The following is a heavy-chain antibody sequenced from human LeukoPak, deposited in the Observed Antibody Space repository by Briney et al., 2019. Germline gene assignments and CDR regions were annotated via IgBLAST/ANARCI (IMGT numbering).Heavy chain of an antibody. J-gene: IGHJ6*02. CDR2: INHSGST. D-gene: IGHD2-2*01. Sequence: SETLSLTCAVHGGSFSGYYWSWIRQPPGKGLEWIGEINHSGSTYYNPSLKSRVTISVDTSKNQFSLKLSSVTAADTAVYYCARQKIVVVPAAITFVRYYYYYGMDVWGQGTTVTVSS. CDR3: ARQKIVVVPAAITFVRYYYYYGMDV. V-gene: IGHV4-34*01. CDR1: GGSFSGYY.